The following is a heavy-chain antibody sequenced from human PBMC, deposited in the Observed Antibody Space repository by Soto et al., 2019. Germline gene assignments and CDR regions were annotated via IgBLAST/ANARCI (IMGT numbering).Heavy chain of an antibody. CDR1: GGSFSGYY. D-gene: IGHD6-19*01. V-gene: IGHV4-34*01. CDR3: ARGTSIAVATTPHDY. Sequence: QVQLQQWGAGLLKPSETLSLTCAVYGGSFSGYYWSWIRQPPGKGLEWIGEINHSGSTNYNPSLKSRVTISVETSKNQFSLKLSSATAADTAVYYCARGTSIAVATTPHDYWGQGTLVTVSS. CDR2: INHSGST. J-gene: IGHJ4*02.